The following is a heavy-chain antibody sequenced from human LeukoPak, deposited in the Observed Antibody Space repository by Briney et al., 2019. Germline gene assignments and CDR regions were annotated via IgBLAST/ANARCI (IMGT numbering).Heavy chain of an antibody. J-gene: IGHJ5*02. D-gene: IGHD3-22*01. Sequence: PSETLSLTCTVSGGSISSYYWSWIRQPPGKGLEWIGYIYYSGSTNYNPSLKSRVTISVDTSKNQFSLKLSSVTAADTAVYYCARQPLRTYDSSVGWFDPWGQGILVTVSS. CDR1: GGSISSYY. CDR3: ARQPLRTYDSSVGWFDP. V-gene: IGHV4-59*08. CDR2: IYYSGST.